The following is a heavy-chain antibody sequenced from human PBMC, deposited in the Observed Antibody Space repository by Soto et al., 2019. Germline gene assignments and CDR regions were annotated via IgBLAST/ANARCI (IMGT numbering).Heavy chain of an antibody. Sequence: QVQLVQSGAEVKKPGASVKVSCKASGYTFSIYDINWVRQATGQGLEWMGWMNPDSGNTGYAQNFQGRVNMTRNSSINTVYMELSSLRSEDTAVYYGGRLPSSSNYYYYGMDVWGQGTTVTVSS. J-gene: IGHJ6*02. CDR2: MNPDSGNT. CDR1: GYTFSIYD. CDR3: GRLPSSSNYYYYGMDV. V-gene: IGHV1-8*01. D-gene: IGHD6-6*01.